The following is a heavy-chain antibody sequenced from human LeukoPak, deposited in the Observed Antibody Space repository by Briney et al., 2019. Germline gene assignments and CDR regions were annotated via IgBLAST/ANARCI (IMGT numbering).Heavy chain of an antibody. V-gene: IGHV3-7*01. CDR1: GFTFSSYW. D-gene: IGHD1-26*01. Sequence: GGSLRLSCAASGFTFSSYWMSWVRQAPGKGMGWVANIKQDGSEKYYVDTVKGRFTISRDNAKNLLYLLMNSLGAEDTAVYYCANLGGSYGGDYWGQGTLVTVSS. J-gene: IGHJ4*02. CDR3: ANLGGSYGGDY. CDR2: IKQDGSEK.